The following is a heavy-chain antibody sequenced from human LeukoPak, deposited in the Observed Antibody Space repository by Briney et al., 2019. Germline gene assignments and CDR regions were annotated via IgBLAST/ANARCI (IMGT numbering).Heavy chain of an antibody. CDR2: VISNGGST. Sequence: GGTLRLSCAASGFTFNNYAMTWVRQAPGEGLQWVSSVISNGGSTYHADSVRGRFIISRDNSKNTLYLQMNSLRAEATAIYYCAREGGGLTVAGRRGIDYWGQGSLVIVSS. CDR1: GFTFNNYA. D-gene: IGHD6-19*01. J-gene: IGHJ4*02. V-gene: IGHV3-23*01. CDR3: AREGGGLTVAGRRGIDY.